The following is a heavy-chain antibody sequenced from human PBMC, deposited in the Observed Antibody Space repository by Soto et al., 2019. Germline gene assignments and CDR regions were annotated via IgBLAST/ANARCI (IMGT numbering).Heavy chain of an antibody. CDR1: AFTVSGFS. D-gene: IGHD4-17*01. CDR3: ARADYGDYSLIY. Sequence: GGSLRLSCAASAFTVSGFSMSWVRQTPGKGLEWVSTIYTTGNTIYADSVKGRFTISRDNSKNTLNLQMNSLRAEDTAVYYCARADYGDYSLIYWGQGTLVTVSS. CDR2: IYTTGNT. V-gene: IGHV3-53*01. J-gene: IGHJ4*02.